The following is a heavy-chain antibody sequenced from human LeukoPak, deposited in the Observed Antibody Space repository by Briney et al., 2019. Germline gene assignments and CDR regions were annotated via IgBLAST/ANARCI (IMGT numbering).Heavy chain of an antibody. CDR1: GYTLTELS. CDR3: ATRGSGSYWRLGQQTSKRYFDL. CDR2: FDPEDGET. Sequence: ASVKVSCKVSGYTLTELSMHWVRPAPGKGLEWMGGFDPEDGETIYAQKFQGRVTMTEDTSTDTAYMELSSLRSEDTAVYYCATRGSGSYWRLGQQTSKRYFDLWGRGTLVTVSS. D-gene: IGHD1-26*01. V-gene: IGHV1-24*01. J-gene: IGHJ2*01.